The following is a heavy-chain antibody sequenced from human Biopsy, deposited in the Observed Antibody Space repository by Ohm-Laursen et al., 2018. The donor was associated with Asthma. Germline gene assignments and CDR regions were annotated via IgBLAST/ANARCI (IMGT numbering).Heavy chain of an antibody. CDR2: IIPVFGTS. V-gene: IGHV1-69*01. D-gene: IGHD1-7*01. J-gene: IGHJ6*02. Sequence: GSSVKVSCKASGGTFSRYAISWVRQAPGQGLEWMGGIIPVFGTSNYAQKFQGRVTFTADGSTSSAYMELSSLRSEDTAVYYCARDPHNSYLASLRTKFNYYYYGMDVWGQGTTVTVSS. CDR1: GGTFSRYA. CDR3: ARDPHNSYLASLRTKFNYYYYGMDV.